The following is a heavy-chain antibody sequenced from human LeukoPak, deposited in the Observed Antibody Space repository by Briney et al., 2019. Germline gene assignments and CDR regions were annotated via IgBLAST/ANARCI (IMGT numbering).Heavy chain of an antibody. J-gene: IGHJ4*02. CDR1: GGSFSGYY. CDR3: AREGLQYDFDY. D-gene: IGHD5-24*01. CDR2: INHSGST. Sequence: SESLSLTCAVYGGSFSGYYWSWIRQPPGKGLEWIGEINHSGSTNYNPSLKSRVTISVDTSKNQFSLKLSSVTAADTAVYYCAREGLQYDFDYWGQGTLVTVSS. V-gene: IGHV4-34*01.